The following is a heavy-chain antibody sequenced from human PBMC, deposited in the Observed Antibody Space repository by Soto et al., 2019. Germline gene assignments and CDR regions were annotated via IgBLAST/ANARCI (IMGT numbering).Heavy chain of an antibody. CDR2: INYGGTT. CDR3: ARGHPRSVLSTSLVTAYGFDP. D-gene: IGHD2-15*01. CDR1: GGSIGSYFNNYY. Sequence: QVQLQQWGAGLLKPSETLSLTCAVYGGSIGSYFNNYYWSWIRQTPGKGLEWIGEINYGGTTNYNPSLKTRISISIDTSKNQFSLKVKSVTAADTATYYCARGHPRSVLSTSLVTAYGFDPWGQGTLVSVSS. V-gene: IGHV4-34*01. J-gene: IGHJ5*02.